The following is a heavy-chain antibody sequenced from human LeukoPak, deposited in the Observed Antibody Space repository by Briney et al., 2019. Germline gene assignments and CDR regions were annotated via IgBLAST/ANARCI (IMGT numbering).Heavy chain of an antibody. J-gene: IGHJ4*02. D-gene: IGHD5-12*01. CDR1: GCTFTGYY. CDR2: INPNSGGT. CDR3: ARTMSGYDSFDY. V-gene: IGHV1-2*02. Sequence: ASVKVSCKASGCTFTGYYMHWVRQAPGQGLEWMGWINPNSGGTNYAQRFQGRVTMTRDTSISTAYMELSRLRSDDTAVYYCARTMSGYDSFDYWGQGTLVTVSS.